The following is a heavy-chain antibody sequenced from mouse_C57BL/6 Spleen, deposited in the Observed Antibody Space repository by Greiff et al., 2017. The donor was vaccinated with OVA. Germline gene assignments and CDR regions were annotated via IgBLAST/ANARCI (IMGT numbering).Heavy chain of an antibody. V-gene: IGHV3-6*01. CDR3: AREGDRFFDY. CDR2: ISYDGSN. J-gene: IGHJ2*01. Sequence: EVQLQESGPGLVKPSQSLSLTCSVTGYSITSGYYWNWIRQFPGNKLEWMGYISYDGSNNYNPSLKNRISITRDTSKNQFFLKLNSVTTEDTATYYCAREGDRFFDYWGQGTTLTVSS. CDR1: GYSITSGYY.